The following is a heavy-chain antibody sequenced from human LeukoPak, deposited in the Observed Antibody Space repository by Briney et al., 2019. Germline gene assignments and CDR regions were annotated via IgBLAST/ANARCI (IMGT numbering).Heavy chain of an antibody. V-gene: IGHV3-23*01. CDR2: IISGDTT. CDR1: GFTFSSSG. CDR3: AKGYDYYCDY. J-gene: IGHJ4*02. Sequence: GGSLRLSCAASGFTFSSSGMIWVRQAPGKWLEWVSAIISGDTTYYADSVKGRFTISRDNSKNTLYLQMSSLREGDTAVYYCAKGYDYYCDYWGQGTLVTVSS. D-gene: IGHD3-16*01.